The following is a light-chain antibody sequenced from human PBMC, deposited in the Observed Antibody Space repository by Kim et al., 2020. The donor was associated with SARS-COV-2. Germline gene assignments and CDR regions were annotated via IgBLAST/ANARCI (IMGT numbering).Light chain of an antibody. CDR2: AAS. Sequence: DIQMTQSPSSLSASVGDRVTITCQASQSIREYLNWSQQKPGKAPKLLIYAASTLQTGVPSRFSGTGFGTDFTFTITNLQPEDAATYYCQQYENHPLTFGGGTKVDIK. CDR3: QQYENHPLT. CDR1: QSIREY. J-gene: IGKJ4*01. V-gene: IGKV1-33*01.